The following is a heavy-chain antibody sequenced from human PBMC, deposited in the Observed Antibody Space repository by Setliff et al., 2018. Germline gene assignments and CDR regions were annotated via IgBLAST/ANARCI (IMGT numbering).Heavy chain of an antibody. J-gene: IGHJ6*03. V-gene: IGHV3-7*03. CDR1: GFSFSIFW. D-gene: IGHD6-19*01. CDR3: ESDPTARQWLELDYHHSHMVV. Sequence: GGSLRLSCAGSGFSFSIFWMSWVRQAPGKGLEWVANIERDGSVESYVESVRGRFTISRDNAKNSLYLEMSSLRAEDTAVYYCESDPTARQWLELDYHHSHMVVWGRGTTVT. CDR2: IERDGSVE.